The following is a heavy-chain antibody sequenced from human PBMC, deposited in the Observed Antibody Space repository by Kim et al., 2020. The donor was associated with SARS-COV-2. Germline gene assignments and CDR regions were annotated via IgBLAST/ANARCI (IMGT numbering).Heavy chain of an antibody. CDR2: ISYDGSNK. CDR3: ARDGLYSSSWY. D-gene: IGHD6-13*01. CDR1: GFTFSSYA. V-gene: IGHV3-30*04. J-gene: IGHJ2*01. Sequence: GGSLRLSCAASGFTFSSYAMHWVRRAPGKGLEWVAVISYDGSNKYYADSVKGRFTISRDNSKNTLYLQMNSLRAEDTAVYYCARDGLYSSSWY.